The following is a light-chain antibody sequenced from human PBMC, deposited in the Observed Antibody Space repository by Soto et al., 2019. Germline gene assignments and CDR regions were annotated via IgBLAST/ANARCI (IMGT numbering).Light chain of an antibody. V-gene: IGLV2-8*01. J-gene: IGLJ1*01. CDR3: SSYAGDNTYV. Sequence: QPVLTQPPSASGSPGQSVTISCSGTDRDVGKYNYVSWYQQHPGTAPKVLIYEVRKRPSGVPDRFSASKTGNTASLTVSGLQDDDEADYYCSSYAGDNTYVFGSGTKVTVL. CDR2: EVR. CDR1: DRDVGKYNY.